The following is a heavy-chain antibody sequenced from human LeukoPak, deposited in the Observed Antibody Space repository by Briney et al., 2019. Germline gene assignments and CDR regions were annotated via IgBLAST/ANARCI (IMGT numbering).Heavy chain of an antibody. V-gene: IGHV3-33*05. CDR1: GLNFSGYG. CDR2: LSYDGTNK. Sequence: GGSLRLSCAASGLNFSGYGIHWFRQAPGKGLEWVAFLSYDGTNKFYADSVRGRFTISGDSSKNTLYLQMNTLSADDTAVYYCARGLYTNGWYYFDYWGQGTLVTVSS. J-gene: IGHJ4*02. CDR3: ARGLYTNGWYYFDY. D-gene: IGHD6-19*01.